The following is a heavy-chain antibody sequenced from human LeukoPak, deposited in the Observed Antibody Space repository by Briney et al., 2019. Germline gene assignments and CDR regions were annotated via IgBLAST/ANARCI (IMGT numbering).Heavy chain of an antibody. CDR2: ISGSGGST. Sequence: PGGALRLSCAASGFTFSRYAMSWVRQAPGKGLEWVSAISGSGGSTYYADSVKGRFTISRDNSKNTLYLQMYSLRAEDTAVYYCAKDPYDTPYYFDYWGQGTLVTVSS. D-gene: IGHD3-9*01. CDR1: GFTFSRYA. CDR3: AKDPYDTPYYFDY. J-gene: IGHJ4*02. V-gene: IGHV3-23*01.